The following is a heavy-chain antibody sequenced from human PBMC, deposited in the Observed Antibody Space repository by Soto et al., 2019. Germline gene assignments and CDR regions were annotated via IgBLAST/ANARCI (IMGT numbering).Heavy chain of an antibody. CDR3: ASDYPTFDY. J-gene: IGHJ4*02. V-gene: IGHV3-53*01. CDR2: IYSDGRT. Sequence: GGSLRLSCAASGFTVSSLYMSWVRQAPGKGLEWVSLIYSDGRTYYADSVKGRFTISRDNSKNTLYLQMNSLRAEDTAMYYCASDYPTFDYWGQGTLVTVSS. CDR1: GFTVSSLY.